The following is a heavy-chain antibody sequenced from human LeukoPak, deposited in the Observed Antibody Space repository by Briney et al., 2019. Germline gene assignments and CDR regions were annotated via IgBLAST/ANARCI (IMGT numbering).Heavy chain of an antibody. V-gene: IGHV3-23*01. CDR3: AKDFYDSSGSRYDY. CDR2: IDGGGGRT. Sequence: GGSLRLSCTASGFAFSSYAMSWVRQAPGVGLEWVSAIDGGGGRTWHADSVRGRFTISGDNSKNTLFMQMNSLRAEDTAVYYCAKDFYDSSGSRYDYWGQGTLVTVSS. J-gene: IGHJ4*02. D-gene: IGHD3-22*01. CDR1: GFAFSSYA.